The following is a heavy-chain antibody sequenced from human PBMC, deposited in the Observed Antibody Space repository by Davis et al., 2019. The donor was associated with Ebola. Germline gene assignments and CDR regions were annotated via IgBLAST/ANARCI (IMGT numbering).Heavy chain of an antibody. CDR3: AKNRKYYYGSEYYYYYGMDV. V-gene: IGHV3-33*06. D-gene: IGHD3-10*01. Sequence: PGGSLRLSCAASGFTFSSYGMHWVRQAPGKGLEWVAVIWYDGSNKYYADSVKGRFTISRDHSKNTLYLQMNSLRAEDTAVYYCAKNRKYYYGSEYYYYYGMDVWGKGTTVTVSS. CDR1: GFTFSSYG. CDR2: IWYDGSNK. J-gene: IGHJ6*04.